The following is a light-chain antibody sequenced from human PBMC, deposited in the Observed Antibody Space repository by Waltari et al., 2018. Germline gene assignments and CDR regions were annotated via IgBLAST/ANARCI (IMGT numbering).Light chain of an antibody. Sequence: ETVMTQSPATLSVSPGESATISCRASQSVSTNLAWYQQKPGQAPRLLIYGASTRATGIPARFSGSGSATEFTLTISSLQSEDFAVYYCQHYNNWPRTFGQGTKVEIK. J-gene: IGKJ1*01. V-gene: IGKV3-15*01. CDR3: QHYNNWPRT. CDR1: QSVSTN. CDR2: GAS.